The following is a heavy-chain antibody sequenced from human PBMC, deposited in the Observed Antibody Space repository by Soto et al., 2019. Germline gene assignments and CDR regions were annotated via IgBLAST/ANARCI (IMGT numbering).Heavy chain of an antibody. Sequence: SSETLSLTCFVSGGSIISGAYSWSWIRQPPGKGLEWIGHVYHSGSTYFNPSLESRVTISVDRSNSHFSLKLRSVIAADTAVYYCAGATRGGYASFSGMDVWGQGTTVTVSS. J-gene: IGHJ6*02. CDR2: VYHSGST. CDR1: GGSIISGAYS. CDR3: AGATRGGYASFSGMDV. D-gene: IGHD3-16*01. V-gene: IGHV4-30-2*01.